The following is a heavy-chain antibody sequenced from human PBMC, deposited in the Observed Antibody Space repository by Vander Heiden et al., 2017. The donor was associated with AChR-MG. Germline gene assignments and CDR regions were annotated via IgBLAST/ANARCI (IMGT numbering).Heavy chain of an antibody. D-gene: IGHD3-3*01. CDR3: VRDSGQSGNFKGFDY. Sequence: VQLVQSGAEVKMSGSSVKVSCKASGGTFTNYAISWARQAPGQGLEWMGGIIPMLGVANYAQKFQGRVTITADISTSTAYMELNSLRSQDTAVYYCVRDSGQSGNFKGFDYWGQGTLVTVSS. CDR1: GGTFTNYA. J-gene: IGHJ4*02. CDR2: IIPMLGVA. V-gene: IGHV1-69*09.